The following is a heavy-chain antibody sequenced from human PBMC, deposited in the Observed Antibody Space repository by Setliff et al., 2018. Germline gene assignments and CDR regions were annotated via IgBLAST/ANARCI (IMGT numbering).Heavy chain of an antibody. D-gene: IGHD3-10*01. CDR2: ISDSSHTHT. J-gene: IGHJ4*02. Sequence: PGGSLRLSCEASGFKFSDYFMSWIRQAPGKGLEWLSHISDSSHTHTAYADSVRGRFTISRDNAKNSVYLQMNSLRAEDTAVYYCARDQAGVYDYWGQGTLVTVSS. V-gene: IGHV3-11*06. CDR1: GFKFSDYF. CDR3: ARDQAGVYDY.